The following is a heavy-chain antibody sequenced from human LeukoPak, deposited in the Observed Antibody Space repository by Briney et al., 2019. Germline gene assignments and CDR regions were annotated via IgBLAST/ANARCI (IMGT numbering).Heavy chain of an antibody. CDR3: ARDKPLVVAAGYYFDY. CDR2: ISYDGSNK. Sequence: GESLRLSCAASGFTFGSYAMHWVRQAPGKGLEWVAVISYDGSNKYYADSVKGRFTISRDNSKNTLYLQMNSLRAEDTAVYYCARDKPLVVAAGYYFDYWGQGTLVTVSS. D-gene: IGHD2-15*01. J-gene: IGHJ4*02. CDR1: GFTFGSYA. V-gene: IGHV3-30*01.